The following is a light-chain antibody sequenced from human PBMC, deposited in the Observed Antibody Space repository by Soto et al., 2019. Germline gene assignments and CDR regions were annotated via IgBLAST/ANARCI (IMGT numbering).Light chain of an antibody. Sequence: EIVLTQSPATLSLSPGERATLSCRASQSINNYLAWYQQKPGQAPRLLIYNASNRATGIPARFSGSGFGTDFTLTISSLEPEDFAVYYCQRRSKWSFGPGTKVDIK. CDR2: NAS. CDR3: QRRSKWS. J-gene: IGKJ3*01. CDR1: QSINNY. V-gene: IGKV3-11*01.